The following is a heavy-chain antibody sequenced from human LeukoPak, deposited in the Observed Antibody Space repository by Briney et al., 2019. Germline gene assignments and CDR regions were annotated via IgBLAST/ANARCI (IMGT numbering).Heavy chain of an antibody. D-gene: IGHD6-19*01. CDR1: GFTFDDYA. J-gene: IGHJ6*02. CDR2: ISWNSGSI. Sequence: PGRSLRPSCAASGFTFDDYAMHWVRQAPGKGLEWVSGISWNSGSIGYADSVKGRFTISRDNAKNSLYLQMNSLRAEDTALYYCAKDGIAVAGTGYYYYGMDVWGQGTTVTVSS. V-gene: IGHV3-9*01. CDR3: AKDGIAVAGTGYYYYGMDV.